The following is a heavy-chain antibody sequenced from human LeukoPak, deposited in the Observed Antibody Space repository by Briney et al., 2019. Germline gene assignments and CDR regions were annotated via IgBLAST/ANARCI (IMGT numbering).Heavy chain of an antibody. CDR3: TLRGATFDY. CDR1: GFTFGDYA. J-gene: IGHJ4*02. D-gene: IGHD1-26*01. V-gene: IGHV3-49*04. CDR2: IRSKAYGCTT. Sequence: AGGSLRLSCTASGFTFGDYAMSWVGQAAGKGREGVGFIRSKAYGCTTEYAAAVKVKFTSAREDAKRMAYVEMNSRKTEDTAVYYCTLRGATFDYWGQGTLVTVSS.